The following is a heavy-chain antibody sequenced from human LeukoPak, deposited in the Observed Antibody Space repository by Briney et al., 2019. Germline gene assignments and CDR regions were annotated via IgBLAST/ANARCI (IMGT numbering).Heavy chain of an antibody. J-gene: IGHJ5*01. CDR3: VKDYCHGGFCPFPFFDS. CDR1: GFTVSSHA. Sequence: QPGGSLRLSCAVSGFTVSSHAMSWVRQASGKGLEWVSLIGGAGDTFYADSVKGRFVLSRDNSRNTVYLQMSSLRAEDTATYYCVKDYCHGGFCPFPFFDSWGQGTLVTVSS. CDR2: IGGAGDT. V-gene: IGHV3-23*01. D-gene: IGHD2-15*01.